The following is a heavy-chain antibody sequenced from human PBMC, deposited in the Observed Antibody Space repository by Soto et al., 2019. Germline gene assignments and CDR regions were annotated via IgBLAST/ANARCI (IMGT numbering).Heavy chain of an antibody. Sequence: GGSLRLSCAASGFTFSSYAMSWVRQAPGKGLEWVSAISGSGGSTYYADSVKGRFTISRDNSKNTLYLQMNSLRAEDTAVYYCAKDSGSVVVVAATDYWGQGTLVTVSS. V-gene: IGHV3-23*01. CDR2: ISGSGGST. CDR3: AKDSGSVVVVAATDY. J-gene: IGHJ4*02. D-gene: IGHD2-15*01. CDR1: GFTFSSYA.